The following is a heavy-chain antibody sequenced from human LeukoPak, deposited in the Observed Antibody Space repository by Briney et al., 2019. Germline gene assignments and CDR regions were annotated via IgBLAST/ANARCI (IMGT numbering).Heavy chain of an antibody. V-gene: IGHV4-59*01. Sequence: PGGSLRLSCAASGITFTNAWMSWVRQAPGKGLEWVGEIFYSGSTKYNPSLQSRVTITVDVSKNEFSLKLSSVTAVDTAVYYCAREKGIIVGSYEIYALDIWGHGTLVTVSS. CDR3: AREKGIIVGSYEIYALDI. CDR2: IFYSGST. CDR1: GITFTNAW. J-gene: IGHJ3*02. D-gene: IGHD1-26*01.